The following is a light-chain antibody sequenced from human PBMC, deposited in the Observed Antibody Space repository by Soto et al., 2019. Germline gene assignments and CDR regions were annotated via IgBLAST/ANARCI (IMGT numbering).Light chain of an antibody. J-gene: IGKJ5*01. CDR2: DAS. CDR3: QQRSNWPTIT. V-gene: IGKV3-11*01. CDR1: QSVANY. Sequence: EIVWPQSPATLSLSPGERATLSCRASQSVANYLAWYQQRPCQAPRLLIYDASNRATGIPARFRGSGSGTDFTLTISSLEPEDFAVYYCQQRSNWPTITFGQGTRVDIK.